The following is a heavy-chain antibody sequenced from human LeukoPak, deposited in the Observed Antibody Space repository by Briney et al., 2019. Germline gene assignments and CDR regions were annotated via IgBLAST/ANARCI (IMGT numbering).Heavy chain of an antibody. Sequence: TGGSLRLSCAASGFTFDDYGMSWVRQAPGEGLEWVSGINWNGGSTGYADSVKGRFTISRDNAKNSLYLQMSSLRAEDTALYHCARDYYDSSAFDYWGQGTLVTVSS. V-gene: IGHV3-20*01. D-gene: IGHD3-22*01. CDR2: INWNGGST. CDR1: GFTFDDYG. CDR3: ARDYYDSSAFDY. J-gene: IGHJ4*02.